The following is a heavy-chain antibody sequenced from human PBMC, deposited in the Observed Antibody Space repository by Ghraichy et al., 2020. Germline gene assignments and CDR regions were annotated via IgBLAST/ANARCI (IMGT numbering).Heavy chain of an antibody. V-gene: IGHV3-30-3*01. CDR2: ISYDGSNK. CDR1: GFTFSSYA. CDR3: ARVGYCSSTSCYDAFDI. J-gene: IGHJ3*02. Sequence: GGSLRLSCAASGFTFSSYAMHWVRQAPGKGLEWVAVISYDGSNKYYADSVKGRFTISRDNSKNTLYLQMNSLRAEDTAVYYCARVGYCSSTSCYDAFDIWGQGTMVTVSS. D-gene: IGHD2-2*01.